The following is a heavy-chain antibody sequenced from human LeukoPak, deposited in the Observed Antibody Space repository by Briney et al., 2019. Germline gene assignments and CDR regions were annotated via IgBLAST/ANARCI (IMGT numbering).Heavy chain of an antibody. J-gene: IGHJ3*02. CDR2: ISSSSSTI. CDR3: ARNTGGSLDI. V-gene: IGHV3-48*01. Sequence: GGSLRLSCAASGFTFSSYSMTWVRQAPGKGREWVSYISSSSSTIYYADSVRGRFTISRDNAKNSLYLQMNGRRGENTSVYYCARNTGGSLDIWGQGTMVTVSS. D-gene: IGHD7-27*01. CDR1: GFTFSSYS.